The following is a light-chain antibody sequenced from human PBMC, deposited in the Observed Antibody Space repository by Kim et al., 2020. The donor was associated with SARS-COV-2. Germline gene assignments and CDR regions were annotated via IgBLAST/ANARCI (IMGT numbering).Light chain of an antibody. CDR1: QSISSW. J-gene: IGKJ4*01. CDR2: KAS. CDR3: QQYNSYLLT. Sequence: DIQMTQSPSTLSASVGDRVTITCRASQSISSWLAWYQQKPGKAPKLLIYKASSLESGVPSRFSGSGSGTEFTLTISSLQPDDFATYYNQQYNSYLLTIGGGTKVDIK. V-gene: IGKV1-5*03.